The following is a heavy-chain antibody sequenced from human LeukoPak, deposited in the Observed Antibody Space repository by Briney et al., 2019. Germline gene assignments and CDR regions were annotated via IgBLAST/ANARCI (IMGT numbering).Heavy chain of an antibody. CDR2: INAGNGNT. CDR3: ASGLFYSSEWELLA. J-gene: IGHJ5*02. Sequence: GASVKVSCKASGYTFTSYAMHWVRQAPGQRLERMGWINAGNGNTKYSQEFQGRVTITRDTSASTAYMELSSLRSEDMAVYYCASGLFYSSEWELLAWGQGTLVTVSS. CDR1: GYTFTSYA. D-gene: IGHD1-26*01. V-gene: IGHV1-3*03.